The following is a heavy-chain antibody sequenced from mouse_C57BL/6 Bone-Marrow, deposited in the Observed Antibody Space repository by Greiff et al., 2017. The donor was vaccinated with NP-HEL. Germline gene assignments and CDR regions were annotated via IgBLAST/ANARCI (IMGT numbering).Heavy chain of an antibody. CDR3: ARWLQGYFDV. Sequence: VQVVESGAELVRPGTSVKVSCKASGYAFTNYLIEWVKQRPGQGLEWIGVINPGSGGTNYNEKFKGKATLTADKSSSTAYMQLSSLTSEDSAVYFCARWLQGYFDVWGTGTTVTVSS. V-gene: IGHV1-54*01. CDR2: INPGSGGT. CDR1: GYAFTNYL. D-gene: IGHD2-2*01. J-gene: IGHJ1*03.